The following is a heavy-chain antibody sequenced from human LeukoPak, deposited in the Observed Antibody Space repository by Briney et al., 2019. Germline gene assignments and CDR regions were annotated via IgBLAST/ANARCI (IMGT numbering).Heavy chain of an antibody. J-gene: IGHJ3*02. CDR2: INPSGGST. CDR1: GYTFTSYY. V-gene: IGHV1-46*01. CDR3: ARDLISDAFDI. Sequence: ASVKVSCKASGYTFTSYYMHWVRQAPGQGLEWMGIINPSGGSTSYAQKFQGRVTMTRDMSTSTVYMELSSLRSEDTAVYYCARDLISDAFDIWGQGTMVTVSS.